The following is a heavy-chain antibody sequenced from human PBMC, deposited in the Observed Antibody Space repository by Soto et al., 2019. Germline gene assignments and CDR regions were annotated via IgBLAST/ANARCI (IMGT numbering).Heavy chain of an antibody. CDR1: GFTFSSYA. J-gene: IGHJ4*02. CDR3: ARDPDSSCYYHFGY. D-gene: IGHD3-22*01. V-gene: IGHV3-64*01. CDR2: ISSYGGST. Sequence: EVQLVESGGGLAQPGGSLRLSCAASGFTFSSYAMHWVRQAPGKGLEYVSAISSYGGSTYYANSVKGRFTISRDNSKNTLDLQMGSLRAEDMGGDYRARDPDSSCYYHFGYWGQGTLVTVSS.